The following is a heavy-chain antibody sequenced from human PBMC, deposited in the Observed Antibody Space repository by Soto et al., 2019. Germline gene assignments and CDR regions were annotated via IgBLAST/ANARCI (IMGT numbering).Heavy chain of an antibody. Sequence: PSETLSLTCTVSGGSISSYYLSWIRQPPGKGLEWIGHIFYSGSTNYNPALKSRVTISVDTSKNQFSLKLSSVTAADTAVYYCGKGSGYDYGYFRGFDRWGQGTLVTVSS. CDR2: IFYSGST. J-gene: IGHJ5*02. V-gene: IGHV4-59*01. D-gene: IGHD5-18*01. CDR3: GKGSGYDYGYFRGFDR. CDR1: GGSISSYY.